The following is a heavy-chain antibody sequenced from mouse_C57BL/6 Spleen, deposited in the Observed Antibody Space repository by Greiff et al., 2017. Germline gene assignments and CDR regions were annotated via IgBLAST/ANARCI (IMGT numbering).Heavy chain of an antibody. V-gene: IGHV14-1*01. J-gene: IGHJ3*01. CDR2: IDPGGGDT. CDR1: GFNFKDYS. Sequence: VQLQQSGAELVRPGASVKLSCTASGFNFKDYSMHWVKQRPEQGLEWIGRIDPGGGDTEYAPKFQGKATMTADTSSNTAYLQLSSLTSEDTAVYYCTTEDGYYSAWFAYWGQGTLVTVSA. CDR3: TTEDGYYSAWFAY. D-gene: IGHD2-3*01.